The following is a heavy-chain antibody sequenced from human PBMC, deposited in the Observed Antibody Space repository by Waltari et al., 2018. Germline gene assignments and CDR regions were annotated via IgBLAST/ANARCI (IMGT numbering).Heavy chain of an antibody. V-gene: IGHV3-23*01. CDR3: AKDEGNRRAPTFGMDV. CDR1: GFTLTSYT. Sequence: EMQLLESGGGLAQPGGSVRLSCAASGFTLTSYTLNWVRQAQGRGLEWVSLMSGSCLIDYADSVKGRFTISRDNSKNTVFLQMDSLRAEDTAVYYCAKDEGNRRAPTFGMDVWGRGTTVIVS. CDR2: MSGSCLI. J-gene: IGHJ6*02. D-gene: IGHD3-16*01.